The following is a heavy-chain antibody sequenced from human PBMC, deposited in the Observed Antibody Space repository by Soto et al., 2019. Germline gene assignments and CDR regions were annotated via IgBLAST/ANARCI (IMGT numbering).Heavy chain of an antibody. CDR2: ITVYSGST. D-gene: IGHD2-8*02. CDR1: GYTFTNYG. Sequence: VASVKVSCKASGYTFTNYGIGWVRQAPGQGLEWVGWITVYSGSTNYAQKFRDRVTVTTDTSTSTAYMELRSLRSDDTAVYYCVREISYERSDTGFDYWGQGTLVTVSS. V-gene: IGHV1-18*01. J-gene: IGHJ4*02. CDR3: VREISYERSDTGFDY.